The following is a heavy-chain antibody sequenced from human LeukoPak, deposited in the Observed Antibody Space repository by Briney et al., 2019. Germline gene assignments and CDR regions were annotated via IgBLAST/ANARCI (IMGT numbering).Heavy chain of an antibody. CDR1: GFTFRSYG. J-gene: IGHJ6*02. D-gene: IGHD3-10*02. CDR2: ISSNGGRT. V-gene: IGHV3-64*01. CDR3: ANYIQRPPGMDV. Sequence: PGGSLRLSCAASGFTFRSYGMHWVRQAPGKGLEYVSAISSNGGRTYYANSVKGRFTISTDNSKNTVYLQMNSLRAEDTALYFCANYIQRPPGMDVWGQGTMVTVSS.